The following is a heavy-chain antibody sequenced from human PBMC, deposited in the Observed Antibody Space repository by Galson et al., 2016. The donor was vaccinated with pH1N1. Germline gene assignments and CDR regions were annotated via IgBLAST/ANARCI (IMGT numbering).Heavy chain of an antibody. CDR3: ATFSSSSSWRSLDV. CDR2: INPVFGTT. J-gene: IGHJ3*01. CDR1: GATFNSYG. Sequence: SVKVSCKASGATFNSYGIHWVRQAPGKGLEWMGDINPVFGTTNYAQRFQDRVTITAHDMELSGLRSEDTAIYYCATFSSSSSWRSLDVWGQGTTVTVSS. V-gene: IGHV1-69*13. D-gene: IGHD6-6*01.